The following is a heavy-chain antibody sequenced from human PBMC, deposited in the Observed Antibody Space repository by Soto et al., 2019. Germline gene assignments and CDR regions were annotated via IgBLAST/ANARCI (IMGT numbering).Heavy chain of an antibody. D-gene: IGHD3-10*01. CDR3: VKNLRIGENQGPRWCHP. Sequence: TSYADAVRGRFTISRDNSKNTLYLQMNSLRAEDTAVYYCVKNLRIGENQGPRWCHPWGPGTQVSVS. V-gene: IGHV3-23*01. CDR2: T. J-gene: IGHJ5*02.